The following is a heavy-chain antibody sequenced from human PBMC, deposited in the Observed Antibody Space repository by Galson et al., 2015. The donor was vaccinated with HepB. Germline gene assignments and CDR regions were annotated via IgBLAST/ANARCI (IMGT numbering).Heavy chain of an antibody. CDR3: AGDERVGAYNWFDP. CDR2: IIPIFGTA. D-gene: IGHD1-1*01. J-gene: IGHJ5*02. V-gene: IGHV1-69*13. Sequence: SVKVSCKASGVTFSSYAISWVRQAPGQGLEWMGGIIPIFGTANYAQKFQGRVTITADESTSTAYMELSSLRSEDTAVYYCAGDERVGAYNWFDPWGQGTLVTVSS. CDR1: GVTFSSYA.